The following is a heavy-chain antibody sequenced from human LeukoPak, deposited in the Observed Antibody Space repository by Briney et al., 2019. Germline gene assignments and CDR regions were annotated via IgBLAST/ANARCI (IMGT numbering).Heavy chain of an antibody. CDR1: GFTVSSNY. Sequence: GGSLRLSCAASGFTVSSNYMSWVRQAPGKGLEWVSVIYSGGSTYYADSVKGRFTISRENAKNSLFLQMNSLKAGDTAVYYCVRVAGYYDSTGYFDYWGQGTLVSVSS. D-gene: IGHD3-22*01. CDR2: IYSGGST. J-gene: IGHJ4*02. CDR3: VRVAGYYDSTGYFDY. V-gene: IGHV3-53*01.